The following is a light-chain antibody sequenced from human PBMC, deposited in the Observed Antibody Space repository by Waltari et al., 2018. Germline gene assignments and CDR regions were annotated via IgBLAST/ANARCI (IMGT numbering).Light chain of an antibody. J-gene: IGLJ3*02. CDR3: QTGGHGTWV. Sequence: QLVLTQSPSASASLGASVKLTCTLSSGHSSNVIAWLQQQPEKGPRYLMKVNSDGSNSKGDKIPGRFSGSSSGAEHFLTISSLQSEDEADYYCQTGGHGTWVFGGGTKLTVL. CDR2: VNSDGSN. CDR1: SGHSSNV. V-gene: IGLV4-69*01.